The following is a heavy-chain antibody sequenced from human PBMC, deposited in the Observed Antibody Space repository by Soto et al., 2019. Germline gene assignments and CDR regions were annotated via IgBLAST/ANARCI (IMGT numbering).Heavy chain of an antibody. CDR2: LSGSGGST. Sequence: EVQLLESGGGLVQPGGSLRLSCAASGFTFSRYAMSWVRQAPGKGLEWVSALSGSGGSTYYADSVKGRFTISRDKSKNSRYLEMNSLRAEDTAVYYCAKGIVVVAATGVGFDYWGQGTLGTVSS. J-gene: IGHJ4*02. D-gene: IGHD2-15*01. CDR3: AKGIVVVAATGVGFDY. V-gene: IGHV3-23*01. CDR1: GFTFSRYA.